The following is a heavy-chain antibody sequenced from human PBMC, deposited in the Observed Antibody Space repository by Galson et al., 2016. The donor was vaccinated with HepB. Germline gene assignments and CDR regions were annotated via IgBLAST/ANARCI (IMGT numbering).Heavy chain of an antibody. J-gene: IGHJ6*02. CDR1: GFTFSIYA. D-gene: IGHD3-10*02. Sequence: SLRLSCAASGFTFSIYAMNWVRQVPGKGLEWVSLISGTSGRTYYADSVKGRFSISRDNSKNTVYLQMNSLRAEDTAVYYWAKNGAATFSCSGSEYGMAVWGQGTPVIVSS. V-gene: IGHV3-23*01. CDR3: AKNGAATFSCSGSEYGMAV. CDR2: ISGTSGRT.